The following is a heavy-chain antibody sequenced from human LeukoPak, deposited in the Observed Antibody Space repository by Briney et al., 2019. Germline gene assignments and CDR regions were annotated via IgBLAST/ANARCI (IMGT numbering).Heavy chain of an antibody. D-gene: IGHD2/OR15-2a*01. CDR2: IWYDGSNK. V-gene: IGHV3-33*06. Sequence: GRSLRLSCAASGFTFSSYGMHWVRQAPGKGLEWVAVIWYDGSNKYYADSVKGRFTISRDSSKNTLYLQMSSLRAEDTAIYYCAKTLFYGMDVWGQGTTVTVSS. CDR1: GFTFSSYG. J-gene: IGHJ6*02. CDR3: AKTLFYGMDV.